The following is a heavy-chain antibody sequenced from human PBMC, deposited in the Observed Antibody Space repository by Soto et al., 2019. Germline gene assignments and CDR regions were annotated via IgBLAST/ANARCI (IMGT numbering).Heavy chain of an antibody. V-gene: IGHV6-1*01. CDR1: GDSVSSNSAT. CDR2: TYYRSKWYN. J-gene: IGHJ5*01. Sequence: SQTLSLTCAISGDSVSSNSATWDWIRQSPSRGLEWLGRTYYRSKWYNDYAVSVKSRITINTETSNKQLTLQQNCVTQEKKEEYYCAILIGNTCLASWGQGTLVPVSS. D-gene: IGHD2-8*01. CDR3: AILIGNTCLAS.